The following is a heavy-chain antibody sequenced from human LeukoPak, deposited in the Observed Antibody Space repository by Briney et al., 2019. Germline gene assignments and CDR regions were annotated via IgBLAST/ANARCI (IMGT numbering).Heavy chain of an antibody. Sequence: SETLSLTCSVSGGSISTYYWSWIRQPAGKGLEWIGRVHRSGNTNYNPSLQSRVTMSVDTSKNQISLRLRFVTAADTAVYYCARDPYYGSGETVFDPWGQGTLVTVSS. CDR3: ARDPYYGSGETVFDP. V-gene: IGHV4-4*07. J-gene: IGHJ5*02. CDR1: GGSISTYY. D-gene: IGHD3-10*01. CDR2: VHRSGNT.